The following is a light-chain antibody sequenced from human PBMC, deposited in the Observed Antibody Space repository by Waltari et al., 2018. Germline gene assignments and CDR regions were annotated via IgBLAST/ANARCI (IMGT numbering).Light chain of an antibody. CDR1: ELGDKY. V-gene: IGLV3-1*01. CDR2: DDN. Sequence: SYELTQPPSVSVSPGQTASITCPGDELGDKYACWYQQKPGQSPVLVIYDDNRRPSGFPDLFSCSTSRNTAPLTISGTQAMDEADYYCQAWDSSTAWVFGGGTKLTVL. CDR3: QAWDSSTAWV. J-gene: IGLJ2*01.